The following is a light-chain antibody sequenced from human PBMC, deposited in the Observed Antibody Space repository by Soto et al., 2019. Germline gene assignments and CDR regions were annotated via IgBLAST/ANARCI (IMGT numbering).Light chain of an antibody. CDR3: QQYHSYSWT. V-gene: IGKV1-5*01. CDR2: DVS. CDR1: QSVTYR. J-gene: IGKJ1*01. Sequence: DIQMTQSPSTLSASVGDRVTITCRASQSVTYRLAWYQQKPGKAPKVLIYDVSSLESGVPSRFSGSGSGAEFTLTISSLQPDDFATYYCQQYHSYSWTFGQGTKV.